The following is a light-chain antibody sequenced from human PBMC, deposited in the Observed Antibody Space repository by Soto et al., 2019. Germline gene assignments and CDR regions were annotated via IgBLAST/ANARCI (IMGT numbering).Light chain of an antibody. J-gene: IGKJ1*01. CDR1: QGISSY. Sequence: DIQLTQSPSFLSASVGDRVTITCRASQGISSYLAWYQQKPGKAPKLLISAASTLQSGVPSRFSGSGSGTEFTLTLSSLQAEDLATYYCQQINSYPWTFGQGTKVEIK. CDR3: QQINSYPWT. V-gene: IGKV1-9*01. CDR2: AAS.